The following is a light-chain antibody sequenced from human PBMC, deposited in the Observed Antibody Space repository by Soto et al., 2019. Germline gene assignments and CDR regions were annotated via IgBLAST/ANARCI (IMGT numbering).Light chain of an antibody. Sequence: DIQMTQSPSTLSASVGDRVTITCRASQSISSWLAWYQQKPGKAPKLLIYTASSLESGVPSRFSGSGSGTEFTLTISSLQPDDFATYDCQQYNSYYTFGQGTKLEIK. J-gene: IGKJ2*01. CDR1: QSISSW. V-gene: IGKV1-5*03. CDR3: QQYNSYYT. CDR2: TAS.